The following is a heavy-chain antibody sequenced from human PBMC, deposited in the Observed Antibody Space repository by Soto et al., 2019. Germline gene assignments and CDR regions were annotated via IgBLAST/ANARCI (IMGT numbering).Heavy chain of an antibody. Sequence: GGSLRLSCAASGFTFSSYSMNWVRQAPGKGLEWVSSISSSSSYIYYADPVKGRFTISKDNAKNSLYLQMNSLRAEDTAVYYCARDMERFLEWLSLPPKPNWFDPWGQGTLVTVSS. CDR1: GFTFSSYS. D-gene: IGHD3-3*01. CDR2: ISSSSSYI. J-gene: IGHJ5*02. V-gene: IGHV3-21*01. CDR3: ARDMERFLEWLSLPPKPNWFDP.